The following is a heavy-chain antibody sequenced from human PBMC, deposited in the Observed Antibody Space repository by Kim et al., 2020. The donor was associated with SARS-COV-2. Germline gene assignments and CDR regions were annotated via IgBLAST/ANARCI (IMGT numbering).Heavy chain of an antibody. V-gene: IGHV4-39*01. J-gene: IGHJ4*02. CDR1: GGSISSDNYS. D-gene: IGHD1-26*01. Sequence: SETLSLTCTISGGSISSDNYSWGWIRQPPGKGLEWIANMYSTGGTNYNPSLKSRVTISIYTSKNQFSLTLSSVTAADTAVYYCARHRHASSEFDFWGQGTLVTVSS. CDR2: MYSTGGT. CDR3: ARHRHASSEFDF.